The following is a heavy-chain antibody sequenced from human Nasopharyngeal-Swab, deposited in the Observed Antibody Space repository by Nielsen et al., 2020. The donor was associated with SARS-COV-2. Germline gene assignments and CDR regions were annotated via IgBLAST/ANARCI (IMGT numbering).Heavy chain of an antibody. CDR3: ATDDSSNYDFWSGYYTSFDY. Sequence: ASVKVSCKASGYTFTSYGISWVRQAPEQGLEWMGWISAYNGNTNYAQKLQGRVTMTTDTCTSTAYMELRSLRSADTAVFYCATDDSSNYDFWSGYYTSFDYWGQGTLVTVSS. D-gene: IGHD3-3*01. CDR2: ISAYNGNT. CDR1: GYTFTSYG. J-gene: IGHJ4*02. V-gene: IGHV1-18*01.